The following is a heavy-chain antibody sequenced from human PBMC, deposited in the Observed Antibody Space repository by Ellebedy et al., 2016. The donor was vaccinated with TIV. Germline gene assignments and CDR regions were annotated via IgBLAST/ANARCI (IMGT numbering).Heavy chain of an antibody. D-gene: IGHD4-17*01. CDR2: IKPDGSVQ. V-gene: IGHV3-7*01. CDR3: ARKVPAPTTVPPNWYFDL. J-gene: IGHJ2*01. Sequence: GESLKISCAASGFTLSTHWMSWVRQAPGKGLEWVASIKPDGSVQFYVNSVRGRFTISRDNSKTSTYLQMNSLRAEDTAVYYCARKVPAPTTVPPNWYFDLWGRGTLVTVSS. CDR1: GFTLSTHW.